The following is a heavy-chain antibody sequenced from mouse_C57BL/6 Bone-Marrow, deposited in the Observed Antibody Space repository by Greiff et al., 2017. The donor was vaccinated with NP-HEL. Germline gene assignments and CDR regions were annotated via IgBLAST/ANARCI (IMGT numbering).Heavy chain of an antibody. J-gene: IGHJ2*01. D-gene: IGHD1-1*01. Sequence: EVKVVESGGGLVKPGGSLKLSCAASGFTFSSYAMSWVRQTPEKRLEWVATISDGGSYTYYPDNVKGRFTISRDNAKNNLYLQMSHLKSEDTAMYYCARAPYYYGIDYWGQGTTLTVSS. CDR2: ISDGGSYT. V-gene: IGHV5-4*03. CDR3: ARAPYYYGIDY. CDR1: GFTFSSYA.